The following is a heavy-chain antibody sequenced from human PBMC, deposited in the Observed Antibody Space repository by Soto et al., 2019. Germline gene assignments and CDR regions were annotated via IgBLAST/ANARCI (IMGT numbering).Heavy chain of an antibody. V-gene: IGHV4-4*02. Sequence: SETLSLTCAVSSGSISSSNWWSWVRQPPGKGLEWIGEIYHSGSTNYNPSLKSRVTISVDKSKNQFSLKLSSVTAADTAVYYCARGYSSSWDGLVFDYWGQGTLVTVSS. J-gene: IGHJ4*02. D-gene: IGHD6-13*01. CDR1: SGSISSSNW. CDR3: ARGYSSSWDGLVFDY. CDR2: IYHSGST.